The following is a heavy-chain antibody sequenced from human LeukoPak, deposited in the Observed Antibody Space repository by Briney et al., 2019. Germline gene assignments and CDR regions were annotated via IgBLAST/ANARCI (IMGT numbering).Heavy chain of an antibody. CDR3: ARDPFSGCGGASCYKPFDL. D-gene: IGHD2-2*02. V-gene: IGHV1-8*03. CDR2: MNPNSGNT. CDR1: GYTFTSYD. Sequence: GASVKVSCKASGYTFTSYDINWVRQATGQGLEWMGWMNPNSGNTGYAQKFQGRVTITRNTSISTAYMELSSLRSEDTAVYYCARDPFSGCGGASCYKPFDLWGQGTLVTVSS. J-gene: IGHJ4*02.